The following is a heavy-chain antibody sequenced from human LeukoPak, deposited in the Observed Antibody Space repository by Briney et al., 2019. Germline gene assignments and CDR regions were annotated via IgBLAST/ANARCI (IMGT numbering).Heavy chain of an antibody. CDR2: IYTSGST. Sequence: PSETLSLTCTVSGGSISSYYWSWIRQPAGKGLEWIGRIYTSGSTNYNPSLKSRVTISVDTSKNQFSLKLSSVTAADTAVYYCARDVYYYDSSGISWFDPWGQGTLVTVSS. D-gene: IGHD3-22*01. J-gene: IGHJ5*02. CDR1: GGSISSYY. V-gene: IGHV4-4*07. CDR3: ARDVYYYDSSGISWFDP.